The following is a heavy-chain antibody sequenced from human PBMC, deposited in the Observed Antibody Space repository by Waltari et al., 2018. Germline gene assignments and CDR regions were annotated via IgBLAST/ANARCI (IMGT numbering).Heavy chain of an antibody. V-gene: IGHV1-69*01. Sequence: QVQLVQSGAEVKKPGSSVKVSCKASGGTFSSYAISWVRQAPGQGLEWMGGIIPIVGTANDAQKCQGRVTITADESTSTAYMELSSLRSEDTAVYYCARRGDSARRGAFDIWGQGTMVTVSS. J-gene: IGHJ3*02. CDR2: IIPIVGTA. D-gene: IGHD2-21*02. CDR3: ARRGDSARRGAFDI. CDR1: GGTFSSYA.